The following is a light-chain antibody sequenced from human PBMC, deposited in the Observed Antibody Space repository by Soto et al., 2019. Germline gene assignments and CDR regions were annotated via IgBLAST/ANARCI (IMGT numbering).Light chain of an antibody. Sequence: DIQLTQSPSSVSASVVDRVTITCRASQDISTWLAWYQQKPGKAPKLLFYAASSLFSGVPSRFSGSGSGTDFTLTISSLQPEDFATYYCQQADSLPLVTFGQGTRLEIK. V-gene: IGKV1-12*01. CDR3: QQADSLPLVT. J-gene: IGKJ5*01. CDR2: AAS. CDR1: QDISTW.